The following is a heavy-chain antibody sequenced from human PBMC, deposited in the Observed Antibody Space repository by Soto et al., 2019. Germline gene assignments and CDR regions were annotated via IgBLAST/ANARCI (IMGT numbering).Heavy chain of an antibody. CDR3: ATGGYCTSTSCYNFFDY. CDR1: GYSFNNYW. Sequence: GESLKISCQGSGYSFNNYWIGWVRQMPGKGLEWMGIIYPGDSDTRYSPSFQGQVTISADKSISTAYLQWSSLKASDTAMYYCATGGYCTSTSCYNFFDYWGQGTLVTVSS. J-gene: IGHJ4*02. V-gene: IGHV5-51*01. CDR2: IYPGDSDT. D-gene: IGHD2-2*02.